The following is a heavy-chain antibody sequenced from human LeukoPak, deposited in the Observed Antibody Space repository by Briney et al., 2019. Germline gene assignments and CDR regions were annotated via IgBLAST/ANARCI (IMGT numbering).Heavy chain of an antibody. CDR1: GGSISSYY. J-gene: IGHJ4*02. V-gene: IGHV4-59*01. CDR2: IYYSGST. CDR3: ARYRYSSLGRTGFDY. D-gene: IGHD6-13*01. Sequence: SETLSLTCTVSGGSISSYYWSWIRQPPGKGLEWIGYIYYSGSTNYNPSLKSRVTTSVDTSKNQFSLKLSSVTAADTAVYYCARYRYSSLGRTGFDYWGQGTLVTVSS.